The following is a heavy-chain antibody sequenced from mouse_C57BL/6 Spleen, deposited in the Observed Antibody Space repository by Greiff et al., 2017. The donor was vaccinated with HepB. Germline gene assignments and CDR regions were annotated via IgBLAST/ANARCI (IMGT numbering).Heavy chain of an antibody. J-gene: IGHJ4*01. CDR3: ATRDYYYGSSYGAMDY. Sequence: VQLQQSGAELARPGASVKLSCKASGYTFTSYGISWVKQRTGQGLEWIGEIYPRSGNTYYNEKFKGKATLTADKSSSTAYMELRSLTSEDSAVYFCATRDYYYGSSYGAMDYWGQGTSVTVSS. D-gene: IGHD1-1*01. CDR1: GYTFTSYG. CDR2: IYPRSGNT. V-gene: IGHV1-81*01.